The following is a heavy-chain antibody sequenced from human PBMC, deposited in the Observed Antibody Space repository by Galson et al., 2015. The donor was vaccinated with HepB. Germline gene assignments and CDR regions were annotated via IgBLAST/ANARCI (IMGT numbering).Heavy chain of an antibody. J-gene: IGHJ4*02. CDR1: GFTFSSYW. CDR2: IKEDGGEK. V-gene: IGHV3-7*01. Sequence: SLRLSCAASGFTFSSYWMTWVRQAPGKGLEWVANIKEDGGEKYYLDSVKGRFTIYRDNPKRSVYLQMNSLRAEDTAVYYCARAAGPIWVPDYWGQGTLVTVSS. D-gene: IGHD6-25*01. CDR3: ARAAGPIWVPDY.